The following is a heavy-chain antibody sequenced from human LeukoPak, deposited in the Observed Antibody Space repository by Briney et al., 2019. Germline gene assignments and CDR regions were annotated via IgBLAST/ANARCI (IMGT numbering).Heavy chain of an antibody. J-gene: IGHJ1*01. V-gene: IGHV4-39*02. CDR2: IYYSGST. CDR1: GGSISSSSYY. Sequence: PSETLSLTCTVSGGSISSSSYYWGWIRQPPGKGLEWIGSIYYSGSTYYNPSLKSRVTISVDTSKNQFSLKLSSVTAADTAVYYCAREYYDILTGYFEYLQHWGQGTLVTVSS. CDR3: AREYYDILTGYFEYLQH. D-gene: IGHD3-9*01.